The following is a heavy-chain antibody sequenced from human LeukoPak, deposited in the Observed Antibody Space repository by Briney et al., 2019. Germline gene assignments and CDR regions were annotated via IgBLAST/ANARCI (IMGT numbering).Heavy chain of an antibody. CDR1: GFTFSSYE. J-gene: IGHJ4*02. CDR2: ISSSGSTI. Sequence: GGSLRLSCAASGFTFSSYEMNWVRQAPGKGLEWVSYISSSGSTIYYADSVKGRFTISRDNAKNSLYLQMNSLRAEDTAVYYCASGLGGYYPNFDYWGQGTLVTVSS. D-gene: IGHD3-22*01. CDR3: ASGLGGYYPNFDY. V-gene: IGHV3-48*03.